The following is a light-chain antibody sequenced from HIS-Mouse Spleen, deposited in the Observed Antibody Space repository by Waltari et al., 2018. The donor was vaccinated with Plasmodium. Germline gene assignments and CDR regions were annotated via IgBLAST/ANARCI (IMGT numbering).Light chain of an antibody. CDR1: ALPKQY. CDR3: YSTDSSGNHRV. CDR2: EDS. Sequence: SYELTQPPSVSVSPGQTARIPCSGDALPKQYAYWYQQKSGQAPGLVIYEDSKRPSGIPERFSGSSSGTMATLTISGAQVEDEADYYCYSTDSSGNHRVFGGGTKLTVL. V-gene: IGLV3-10*01. J-gene: IGLJ3*02.